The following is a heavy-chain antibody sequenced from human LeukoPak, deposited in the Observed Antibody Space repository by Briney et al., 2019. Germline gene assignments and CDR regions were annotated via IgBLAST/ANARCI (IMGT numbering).Heavy chain of an antibody. J-gene: IGHJ4*02. Sequence: ASVKVSCKASGGTFSSYAISWVRQAPGQGLEWMGGIIPIFGTANYAQKFQGRVTITTDESTSTAYMELSSLRSEDTAMYYCARDGVGARYRYWGQGTLVTVSS. CDR1: GGTFSSYA. CDR3: ARDGVGARYRY. V-gene: IGHV1-69*05. D-gene: IGHD1-26*01. CDR2: IIPIFGTA.